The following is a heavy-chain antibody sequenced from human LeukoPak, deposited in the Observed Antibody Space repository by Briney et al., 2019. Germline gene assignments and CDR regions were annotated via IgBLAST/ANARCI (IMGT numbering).Heavy chain of an antibody. J-gene: IGHJ4*02. CDR3: ARSSGIMGPTTPDY. Sequence: ASVKVSCKASGYTFTSYSVTWVRQAPDQRLEWVGWISTYNGNTNYVQNLQGRVTMITDAFTNTAYMELRDLRSDDTAVYYRARSSGIMGPTTPDYWGQGTLVAVSS. CDR1: GYTFTSYS. D-gene: IGHD6-19*01. CDR2: ISTYNGNT. V-gene: IGHV1-18*01.